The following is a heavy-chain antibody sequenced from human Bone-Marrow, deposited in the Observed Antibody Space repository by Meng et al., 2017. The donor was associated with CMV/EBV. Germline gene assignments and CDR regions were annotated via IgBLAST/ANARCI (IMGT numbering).Heavy chain of an antibody. Sequence: ASVKVSCKASGYTFTSYDINWVRQATGQGLEWMGWMNPNSGNTGYAQKFQGRVTITRNTSISTAYMELSSLRSEDTAVYYCARVGGEWLVLSPYFQHWGQGTLVTVSS. V-gene: IGHV1-8*03. J-gene: IGHJ1*01. CDR1: GYTFTSYD. CDR3: ARVGGEWLVLSPYFQH. CDR2: MNPNSGNT. D-gene: IGHD6-19*01.